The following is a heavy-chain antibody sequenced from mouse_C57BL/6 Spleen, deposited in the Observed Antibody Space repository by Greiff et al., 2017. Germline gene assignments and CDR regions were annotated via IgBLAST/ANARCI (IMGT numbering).Heavy chain of an antibody. Sequence: EVQRVESGAELVRPGASVKLSCTASGFNIKDYYMHWVKQRPEQGLEWIGRIDPEDGDTEYAPKFQGKATMTADTSSNTAYLQLSRLTSEDTAVYYCTHYYGSSYGYFDYWGQGTTLTVSS. CDR2: IDPEDGDT. CDR3: THYYGSSYGYFDY. V-gene: IGHV14-1*01. CDR1: GFNIKDYY. D-gene: IGHD1-1*01. J-gene: IGHJ2*01.